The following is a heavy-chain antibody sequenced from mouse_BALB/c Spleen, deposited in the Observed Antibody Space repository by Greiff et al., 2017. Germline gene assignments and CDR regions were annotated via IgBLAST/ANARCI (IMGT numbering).Heavy chain of an antibody. CDR2: ISSGSSTI. D-gene: IGHD2-14*01. CDR1: GFTFSSFG. J-gene: IGHJ2*01. CDR3: ARSRYGFDY. V-gene: IGHV5-17*02. Sequence: EVQGVESGGGLVQPGGSRKLSCAASGFTFSSFGMHWVRQAPEKGLEWVAYISSGSSTIYYADTVKGRFTISRDNPKNTLFLQMTSLRSEDTAMYYCARSRYGFDYWGQGTTLTVSS.